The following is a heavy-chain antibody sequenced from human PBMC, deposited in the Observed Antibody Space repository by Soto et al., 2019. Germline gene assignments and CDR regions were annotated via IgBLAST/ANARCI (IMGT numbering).Heavy chain of an antibody. D-gene: IGHD2-15*01. CDR3: ARDRYCSGGSCYSAEIDY. V-gene: IGHV3-74*01. Sequence: GGSMRLSCAASGFTFTRYWMHWVRQAPGKGLVWVSRINSDGSSTSYADSVKGRFTISRDNAKNTLYLQMNSLRAEDTAVYYCARDRYCSGGSCYSAEIDYWGQGTLVTVSS. CDR1: GFTFTRYW. CDR2: INSDGSST. J-gene: IGHJ4*02.